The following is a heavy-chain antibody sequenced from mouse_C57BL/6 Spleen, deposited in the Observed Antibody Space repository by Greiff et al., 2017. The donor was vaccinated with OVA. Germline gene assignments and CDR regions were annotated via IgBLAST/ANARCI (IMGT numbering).Heavy chain of an antibody. V-gene: IGHV1-55*01. CDR1: GYTFTSYW. CDR3: VSVGGNYDSSCCSYVDD. Sequence: QVQLQQSGAELVKPGASVKMSCKASGYTFTSYWITWVKQRPGQGLEWIGDIYPGSGCTNYNEKFKGKATLTVDTSSSTAYMQLNSLRTEATEDSYCVSVGGNYDSSCCSYVDDWGQGTTLTVSS. J-gene: IGHJ2*01. D-gene: IGHD1-1*01. CDR2: IYPGSGCT.